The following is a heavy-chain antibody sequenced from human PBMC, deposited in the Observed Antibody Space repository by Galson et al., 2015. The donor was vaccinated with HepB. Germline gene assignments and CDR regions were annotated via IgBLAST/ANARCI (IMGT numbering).Heavy chain of an antibody. CDR1: GGTFSSYA. CDR3: ARGNVVPAALDYYYYGMDV. Sequence: SVKVSCKASGGTFSSYAISWVRQAPGQGLEWMGGIIPIFGTANYAQKFQGRVTITADESTSTAYMELSSLRSEDTAVYYCARGNVVPAALDYYYYGMDVWGQGTTVTVSS. CDR2: IIPIFGTA. J-gene: IGHJ6*02. D-gene: IGHD2-2*01. V-gene: IGHV1-69*13.